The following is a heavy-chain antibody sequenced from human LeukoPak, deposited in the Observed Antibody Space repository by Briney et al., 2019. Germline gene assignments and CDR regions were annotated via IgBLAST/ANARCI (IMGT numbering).Heavy chain of an antibody. V-gene: IGHV4-34*01. D-gene: IGHD5/OR15-5a*01. J-gene: IGHJ5*02. CDR3: ARDHVSGRWWFDP. CDR1: GGSFSGYY. Sequence: PSETLSLTCAVYGGSFSGYYWSWIRQPPGKGLEWIGEINHSGSTNYNPSLKSRVTISVDTSKNQFSLKLSSVTAADTAVYYCARDHVSGRWWFDPWGQGTLVTVSS. CDR2: INHSGST.